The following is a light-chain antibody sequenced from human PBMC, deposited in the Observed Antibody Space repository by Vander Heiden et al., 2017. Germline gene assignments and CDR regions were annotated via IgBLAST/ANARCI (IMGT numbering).Light chain of an antibody. Sequence: DIQMTQSPSSLSAFVGDRVTITCQASQDIRNYLNWYQQKPGKAPKLLIYDASNLETGVPSRFSGSGSGTDFTFTISSLQPEDIATYYCQQYDNLPLIFGGGTKVEIK. CDR3: QQYDNLPLI. J-gene: IGKJ4*01. CDR2: DAS. CDR1: QDIRNY. V-gene: IGKV1-33*01.